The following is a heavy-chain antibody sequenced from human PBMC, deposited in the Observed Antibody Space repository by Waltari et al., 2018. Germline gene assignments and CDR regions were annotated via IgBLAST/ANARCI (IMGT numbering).Heavy chain of an antibody. J-gene: IGHJ4*02. CDR3: AKDLDGGSSRYYFDY. Sequence: EVQLLESGGGLVQPGGFLRLSCAVSGFTFRSYAMTWLRQAAGKGLEWVSAISGSGGSTYDADSVKSRFTISRDNSKNTLYLQMSSLRAEDTAVYYCAKDLDGGSSRYYFDYWGQGTLVTVSS. V-gene: IGHV3-23*01. D-gene: IGHD2-15*01. CDR1: GFTFRSYA. CDR2: ISGSGGST.